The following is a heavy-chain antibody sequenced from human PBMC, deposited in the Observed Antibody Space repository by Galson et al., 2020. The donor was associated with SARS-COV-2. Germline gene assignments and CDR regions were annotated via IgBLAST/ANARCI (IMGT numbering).Heavy chain of an antibody. V-gene: IGHV1-18*01. J-gene: IGHJ6*02. CDR1: GYTFTSFG. CDR3: ATAKILGYYYYGMDV. D-gene: IGHD3-16*01. Sequence: ASVKVSCKASGYTFTSFGISWVRQAPGQGLEWMGWVSGYNGNANPAQKFQGRVIMTTDTSTDTAYMELSSLRSEDTAVYYCATAKILGYYYYGMDVWGQGTTVTVSS. CDR2: VSGYNGNA.